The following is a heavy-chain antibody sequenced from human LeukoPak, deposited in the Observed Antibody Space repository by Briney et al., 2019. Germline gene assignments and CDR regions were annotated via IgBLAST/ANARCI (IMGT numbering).Heavy chain of an antibody. V-gene: IGHV4-61*01. CDR1: GGSFSSGSYY. J-gene: IGHJ6*02. CDR3: ARLVYYYGMDV. Sequence: SETLSLTCTVSGGSFSSGSYYWSWIRQPPGKGLEWIGYIYYSGSTNYNPSLKSRVTISVDTSKNQFSLKLSSVTAADTAVYYCARLVYYYGMDVWGQGTTVTVSS. CDR2: IYYSGST.